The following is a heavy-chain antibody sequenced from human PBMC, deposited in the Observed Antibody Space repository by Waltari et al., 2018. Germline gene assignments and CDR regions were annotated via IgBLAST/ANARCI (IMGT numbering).Heavy chain of an antibody. CDR2: ISSSGPTI. Sequence: EVQLVESGGGLVQPGGSLRLSCAASAFSSSDYGMNWVRQAPGKGLEWLSFISSSGPTIHYADSVKGRFTVSRDNTKNSLSLQMNSLRAEDTAVYYCARVWGVTTSDFWGQGTLVTVSS. D-gene: IGHD4-17*01. J-gene: IGHJ4*02. CDR1: AFSSSDYG. V-gene: IGHV3-48*03. CDR3: ARVWGVTTSDF.